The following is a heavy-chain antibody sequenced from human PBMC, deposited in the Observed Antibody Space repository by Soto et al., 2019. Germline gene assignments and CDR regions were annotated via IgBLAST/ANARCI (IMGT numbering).Heavy chain of an antibody. D-gene: IGHD6-13*01. CDR3: ARCAPGQQLDY. CDR2: IIPMFGST. Sequence: QVQLVQSGAEVKKPGSSVNVSCKASGGTFSSYTMNWVRQAPGQGLEWMGGIIPMFGSTNYAQKFQGRVTITADKSTRTAYMEISSLRFEVTAFYYCARCAPGQQLDYWGQGTLLTVSS. J-gene: IGHJ4*02. V-gene: IGHV1-69*14. CDR1: GGTFSSYT.